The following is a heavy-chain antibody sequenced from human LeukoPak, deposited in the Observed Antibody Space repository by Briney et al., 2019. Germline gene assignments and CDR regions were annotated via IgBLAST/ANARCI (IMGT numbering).Heavy chain of an antibody. CDR1: GASISSWY. V-gene: IGHV4-59*12. Sequence: SETLSLTCTVSGASISSWYWSWIRQPPGKGLEWIGYIYGSGNTNYDPSLKSRVTISVDKSKNQFSLKLSSVTAADTAVYYCARDSSGWARTGNAFDIWGQGTMVTVSS. D-gene: IGHD6-19*01. CDR2: IYGSGNT. J-gene: IGHJ3*02. CDR3: ARDSSGWARTGNAFDI.